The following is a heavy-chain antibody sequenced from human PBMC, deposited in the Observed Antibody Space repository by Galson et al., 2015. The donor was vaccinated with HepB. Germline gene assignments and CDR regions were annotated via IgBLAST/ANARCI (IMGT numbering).Heavy chain of an antibody. D-gene: IGHD3-9*01. J-gene: IGHJ4*02. V-gene: IGHV3-33*01. CDR2: IWYDGSNK. Sequence: SLRLSCAASGFTFSSYGMHRVRQAPGKGLEWVAVIWYDGSNKYYADSVKGRFTISRDNSKNTLYLQMNSLRAEDTAVYYCARGGLLRYFDCDYWGQGTLVTVSS. CDR3: ARGGLLRYFDCDY. CDR1: GFTFSSYG.